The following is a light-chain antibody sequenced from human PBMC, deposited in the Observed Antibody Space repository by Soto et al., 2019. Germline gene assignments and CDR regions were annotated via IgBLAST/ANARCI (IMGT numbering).Light chain of an antibody. CDR3: YSYTTSSTYV. CDR2: HVS. J-gene: IGLJ1*01. Sequence: QSVQTQPASVSGSPGQSITISCTGTSSDVGAYNYVSWYQQHPAKIPKLMIYHVSNRPSGVSDRFSGSKSGNTASLTISGLQAEDEADYYCYSYTTSSTYVFGTGTKVTVL. CDR1: SSDVGAYNY. V-gene: IGLV2-14*01.